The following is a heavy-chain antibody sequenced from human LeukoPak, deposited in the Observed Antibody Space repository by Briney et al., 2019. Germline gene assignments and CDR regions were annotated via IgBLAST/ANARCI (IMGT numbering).Heavy chain of an antibody. CDR2: IIPIFGTA. J-gene: IGHJ5*02. Sequence: ASVKVSCKASGGTFSSYAISWVRQAPGQGLEWMGGIIPIFGTANYAQKFQGRVTITADESTSTAYMELSSLRSEDTAVYYCARDQGLLQWLAPWWFDPWGQGTLVTVSS. D-gene: IGHD6-19*01. CDR3: ARDQGLLQWLAPWWFDP. CDR1: GGTFSSYA. V-gene: IGHV1-69*13.